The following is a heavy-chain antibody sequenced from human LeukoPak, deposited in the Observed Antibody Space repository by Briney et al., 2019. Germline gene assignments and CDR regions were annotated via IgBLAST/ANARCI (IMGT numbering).Heavy chain of an antibody. V-gene: IGHV1-24*01. D-gene: IGHD3-22*01. J-gene: IGHJ4*02. CDR1: GYTLTEFS. Sequence: ASVKVSCKVSGYTLTEFSMHWVRQAPGKGLEWMGGFDPEDGETIYAQKFQGRVTMTEDTSTDTAYMELSSLRSEDTAVYYCATGLSTMIVGRFFDYWGQGTLVTVSS. CDR2: FDPEDGET. CDR3: ATGLSTMIVGRFFDY.